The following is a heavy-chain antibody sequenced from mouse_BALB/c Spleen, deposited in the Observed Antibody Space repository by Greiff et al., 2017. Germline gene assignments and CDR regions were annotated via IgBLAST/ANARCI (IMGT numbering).Heavy chain of an antibody. CDR2: IWTGGGT. CDR1: GFSLTSYD. J-gene: IGHJ4*01. V-gene: IGHV2-9-2*01. CDR3: VRDHRYDGDFGWAMDY. D-gene: IGHD2-14*01. Sequence: VQLQQSGPGLVAPSQSLSITCTVSGFSLTSYDISWIRQPPGKGLEWLGVIWTGGGTNYNSAFMSRLSISKDNSKSQVFLKMNSLQTDDTAIYYCVRDHRYDGDFGWAMDYWGQGTSVTVSS.